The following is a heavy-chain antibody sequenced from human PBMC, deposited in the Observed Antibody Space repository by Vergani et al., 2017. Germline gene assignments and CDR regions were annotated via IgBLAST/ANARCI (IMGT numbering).Heavy chain of an antibody. D-gene: IGHD2-15*01. CDR2: MNPNSGNT. Sequence: QVQLVQSGAEVKKPGDSVKVSCKASGYTFTSYDINWVRQATGQGLEWMGWMNPNSGNTGYAQKFQGRVTMIRNTSISKAYMELSSLRTEDTAVYYCAGGQDTPLSLGDCSGSSCYSYYGMDVWGQGTTVTVSS. CDR1: GYTFTSYD. J-gene: IGHJ6*02. CDR3: AGGQDTPLSLGDCSGSSCYSYYGMDV. V-gene: IGHV1-8*02.